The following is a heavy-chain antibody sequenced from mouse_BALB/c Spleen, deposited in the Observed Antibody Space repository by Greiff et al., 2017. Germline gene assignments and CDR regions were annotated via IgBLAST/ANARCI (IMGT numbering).Heavy chain of an antibody. J-gene: IGHJ4*01. V-gene: IGHV1-5*01. Sequence: EVQLQQSGTVLARPGASVKMSCKASGYSFTSYWMHWVKQRPGQGLEWIGAIYPGNSDTSYNQKFKGKAKLTAVTSASTAYMELSSLTNEDSAVYYCTRHLYDYHLMDYWGQGTSVTVSS. CDR3: TRHLYDYHLMDY. CDR1: GYSFTSYW. D-gene: IGHD2-4*01. CDR2: IYPGNSDT.